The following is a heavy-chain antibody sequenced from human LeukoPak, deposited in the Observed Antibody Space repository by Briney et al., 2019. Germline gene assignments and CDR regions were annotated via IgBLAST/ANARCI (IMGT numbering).Heavy chain of an antibody. CDR2: IYYSGST. Sequence: PSETLSLTCTVSGGSISSGGYYWSWIRQHPGKGLEWIGYIYYSGSTYYNPSLKSRVTISVDTSKNQFSLKLSSVTAADTAVYYCARCVVVAATGWFDPWGQGTLVTVSS. J-gene: IGHJ5*02. V-gene: IGHV4-31*03. CDR3: ARCVVVAATGWFDP. D-gene: IGHD2-15*01. CDR1: GGSISSGGYY.